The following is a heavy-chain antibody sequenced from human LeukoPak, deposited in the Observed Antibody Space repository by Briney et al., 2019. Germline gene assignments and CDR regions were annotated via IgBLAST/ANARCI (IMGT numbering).Heavy chain of an antibody. D-gene: IGHD6-13*01. CDR1: GGSISSGSYY. Sequence: SQTLSLTCTVSGGSISSGSYYWSWIRQPAGKGLEWIGRIYTSGSTNYNPSLKSRVTISVDTSKNQFSLKLSSVTAADTAVYYCARASTSYSSSWYGAYYFDYWGQGTLVTVSS. CDR3: ARASTSYSSSWYGAYYFDY. J-gene: IGHJ4*02. CDR2: IYTSGST. V-gene: IGHV4-61*02.